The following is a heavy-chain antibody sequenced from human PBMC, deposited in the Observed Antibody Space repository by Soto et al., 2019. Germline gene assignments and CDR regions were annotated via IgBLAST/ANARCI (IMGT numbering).Heavy chain of an antibody. V-gene: IGHV1-3*01. D-gene: IGHD3-3*01. CDR2: INAGNGNT. CDR3: ARDRTRNYDFWSGYYKGALDAFDI. Sequence: ASVKVSCKASGYTFTSYAMHWVRQAPGQRLEWMGWINAGNGNTKYSQKFQGRVTITRDTSASTAYMELSSLRSEDTAVYYCARDRTRNYDFWSGYYKGALDAFDIWGQGTMVTVSS. CDR1: GYTFTSYA. J-gene: IGHJ3*02.